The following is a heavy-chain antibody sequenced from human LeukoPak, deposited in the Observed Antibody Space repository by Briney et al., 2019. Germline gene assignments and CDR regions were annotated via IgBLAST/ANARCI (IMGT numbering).Heavy chain of an antibody. V-gene: IGHV4-59*01. J-gene: IGHJ4*02. CDR3: ARGEGNYFDY. CDR2: IYYSGST. D-gene: IGHD1-26*01. CDR1: GVSISGYY. Sequence: SETLSLTCTVSGVSISGYYWSWIQQPPGKGLEGIGYIYYSGSTNYNPSHKSRVTISVDTSKNQFSLKLSSVTAADTAVYYCARGEGNYFDYWGQGTLVTVSP.